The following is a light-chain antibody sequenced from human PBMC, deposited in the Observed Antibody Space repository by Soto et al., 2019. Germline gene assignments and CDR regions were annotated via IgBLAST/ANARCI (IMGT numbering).Light chain of an antibody. CDR1: QSLLHRTRYNY. CDR3: MQALQSPRT. CDR2: LGS. J-gene: IGKJ1*01. Sequence: DIVLTQSPLSLPVTPGEPASISCRSGQSLLHRTRYNYLDWYLQKPGQSPQLLIYLGSNRASGVPDRFRGSASGTNFTLEISRVEAEDVGVYYCMQALQSPRTFGRGTKLEIK. V-gene: IGKV2-28*01.